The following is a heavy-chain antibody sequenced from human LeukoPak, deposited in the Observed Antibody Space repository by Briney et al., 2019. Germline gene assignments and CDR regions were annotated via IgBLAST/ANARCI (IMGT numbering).Heavy chain of an antibody. V-gene: IGHV3-33*01. Sequence: GGSLRLSCAASGFTFSSYGMRWVRQAPGKGLEWVAVIWYDGSNKYYADSVKGRFTISRDNSKNTLYLQMNSLRAEDTAVYYCAREMTTVTTAFDYWGQGTLVTVSS. CDR2: IWYDGSNK. J-gene: IGHJ4*02. CDR3: AREMTTVTTAFDY. D-gene: IGHD4-17*01. CDR1: GFTFSSYG.